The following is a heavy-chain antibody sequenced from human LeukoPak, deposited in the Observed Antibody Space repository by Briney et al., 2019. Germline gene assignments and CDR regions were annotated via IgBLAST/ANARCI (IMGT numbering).Heavy chain of an antibody. CDR2: INPSGGST. Sequence: GASVKVSCKASGYTFTSYYIHWVRHAPGHGLEWIGIINPSGGSTSYERKFQDRVTMTSDTPTNTVYMELSSLRSEDTTVYYCARALTAAARLGGFDIWGQGTMVTVSS. D-gene: IGHD6-25*01. V-gene: IGHV1-46*01. CDR3: ARALTAAARLGGFDI. J-gene: IGHJ3*02. CDR1: GYTFTSYY.